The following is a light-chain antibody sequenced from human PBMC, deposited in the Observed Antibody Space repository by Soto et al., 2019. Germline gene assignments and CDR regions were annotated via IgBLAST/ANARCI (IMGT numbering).Light chain of an antibody. CDR3: QQCHTAPLT. CDR1: QSISNC. J-gene: IGKJ4*01. Sequence: DIQMTQSPSSLSASVGDRITITCRASQSISNCLSWYQQRPGKAPKLLVYLAASLQGGVPARFSDSGAGTDFTLTIGGLQPEDFATYYCQQCHTAPLTFGGGTKVEIK. CDR2: LAA. V-gene: IGKV1-39*01.